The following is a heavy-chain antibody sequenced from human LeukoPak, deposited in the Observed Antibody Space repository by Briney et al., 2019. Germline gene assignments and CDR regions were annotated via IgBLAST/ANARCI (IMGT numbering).Heavy chain of an antibody. V-gene: IGHV3-23*01. CDR2: ISSSGGST. Sequence: GGSLRLSCAASGFIFSTYTMNWVRQAPGKGLGWVSSISSSGGSTYYADSVKGRFTISRDNSKNTLYLQVISLRAEDTAVYYCAKAAVYHDSCPDSWGQGTLVTVSS. J-gene: IGHJ4*02. CDR3: AKAAVYHDSCPDS. CDR1: GFIFSTYT. D-gene: IGHD5/OR15-5a*01.